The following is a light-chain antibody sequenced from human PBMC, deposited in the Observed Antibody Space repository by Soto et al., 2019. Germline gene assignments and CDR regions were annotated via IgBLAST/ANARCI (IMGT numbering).Light chain of an antibody. J-gene: IGKJ2*01. CDR3: QEVNSLPRA. V-gene: IGKV1-12*01. CDR2: AAS. Sequence: DIQMTQSPPSLSASVGDTVTITCRASQDISTWLAWYQQKPGKVPKVLIYAASTLQPGVPSRFSGGGSGTDFSLTISSLQPEDFATYYCQEVNSLPRAFGQGTKLEIK. CDR1: QDISTW.